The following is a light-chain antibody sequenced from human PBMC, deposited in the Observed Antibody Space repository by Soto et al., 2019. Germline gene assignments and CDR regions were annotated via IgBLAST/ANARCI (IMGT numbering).Light chain of an antibody. CDR2: GNI. J-gene: IGLJ2*01. CDR3: QSYDFSLSGLV. Sequence: QSVLTQPPSVSGAPGQSITISCTGSSSNIGAGNDVNWYQQLPGTAPKLLIYGNINRPSGVPDRFSGSKSGTSASLAITGLQAEDEADYYCQSYDFSLSGLVFGGGTKLTVL. V-gene: IGLV1-40*01. CDR1: SSNIGAGND.